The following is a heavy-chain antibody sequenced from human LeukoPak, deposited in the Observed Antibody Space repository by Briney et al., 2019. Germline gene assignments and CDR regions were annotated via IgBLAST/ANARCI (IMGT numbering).Heavy chain of an antibody. CDR3: ARELRFDYYYDKRAGDI. Sequence: GASVKVSCKASGYSFTGNYMHWVRQAPGQGLEWMGWINANSGGTNYAQKFQDRVSMTRDTSISTAYMELSGLRSDDTAVYYCARELRFDYYYDKRAGDIWGQGTIVTVSS. D-gene: IGHD3-22*01. CDR1: GYSFTGNY. V-gene: IGHV1-2*02. CDR2: INANSGGT. J-gene: IGHJ3*02.